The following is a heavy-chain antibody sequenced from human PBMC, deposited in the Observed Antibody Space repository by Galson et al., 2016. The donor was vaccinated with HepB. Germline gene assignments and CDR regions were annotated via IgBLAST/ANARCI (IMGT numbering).Heavy chain of an antibody. V-gene: IGHV3-33*01. D-gene: IGHD3-3*01. CDR1: GFNFSDYG. J-gene: IGHJ6*02. CDR2: IWYDGNNI. CDR3: AREQYYDFWSGYYGYDFYHYGMDV. Sequence: RLSCAASGFNFSDYGMHWVRQAPGKGLEWVAIIWYDGNNIYYADSVKGRFTISRDNSKKTVYLQMNSLRAEDTADYYCAREQYYDFWSGYYGYDFYHYGMDVWGQGTTVTVSS.